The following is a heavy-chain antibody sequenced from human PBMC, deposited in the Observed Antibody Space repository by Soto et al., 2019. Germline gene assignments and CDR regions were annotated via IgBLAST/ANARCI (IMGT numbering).Heavy chain of an antibody. Sequence: QVQLVQSGAEVKKPGSSVKVSCKASGGTFSSYTISWVRQAPGQGLEWMGRIIPILGVANYAQKLQGRVTITADKSTSTAYMELSSLRSEDTGVYYCARDRGIVGATSWFDPWGQGTLVTVSS. J-gene: IGHJ5*02. D-gene: IGHD1-26*01. CDR3: ARDRGIVGATSWFDP. V-gene: IGHV1-69*08. CDR1: GGTFSSYT. CDR2: IIPILGVA.